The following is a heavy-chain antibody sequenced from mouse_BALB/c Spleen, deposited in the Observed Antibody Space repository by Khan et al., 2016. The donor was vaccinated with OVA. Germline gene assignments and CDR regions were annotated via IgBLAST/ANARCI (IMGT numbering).Heavy chain of an antibody. CDR3: ARDTTATPY. CDR2: IWAGGRT. V-gene: IGHV2-9*02. J-gene: IGHJ3*01. Sequence: VQLHESGPGLVAPSQSLSITCTVSGFSLTSYGVHWVRQPPGKGLEWLGIIWAGGRTNYNSALMSRLSISNDNSKSQVFLKMNSLHTDDTAIYCCARDTTATPYWGQGTLVTVSA. CDR1: GFSLTSYG. D-gene: IGHD1-2*01.